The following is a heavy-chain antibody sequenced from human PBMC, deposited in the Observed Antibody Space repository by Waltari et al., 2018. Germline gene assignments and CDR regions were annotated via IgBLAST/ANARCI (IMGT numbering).Heavy chain of an antibody. Sequence: EVQLVESGGGLVKPGGSLRLSCAASGFTFSSYSMNWARQAPGKGLEWVSSISSSSSYIYYADSVKGRFTISRDNAKNSLYLQMNSLRAEDTAVYYCARRQSWSDFDYWGQGTLVTVSS. CDR1: GFTFSSYS. D-gene: IGHD6-13*01. J-gene: IGHJ4*02. CDR3: ARRQSWSDFDY. CDR2: ISSSSSYI. V-gene: IGHV3-21*01.